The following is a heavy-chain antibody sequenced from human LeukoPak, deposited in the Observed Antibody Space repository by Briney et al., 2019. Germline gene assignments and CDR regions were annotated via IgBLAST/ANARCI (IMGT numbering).Heavy chain of an antibody. Sequence: SETLSLTCTVSGGSISSYYWSWIRQPARKGLGWIGRIYTSGSTNYNPSLKSRVTMSVGTSKNQFSLKLSSVTAADTAVYYCARTDYSNYYYYYYMDVWGKGTTVTVSS. V-gene: IGHV4-4*07. CDR2: IYTSGST. D-gene: IGHD4-11*01. CDR3: ARTDYSNYYYYYYMDV. J-gene: IGHJ6*03. CDR1: GGSISSYY.